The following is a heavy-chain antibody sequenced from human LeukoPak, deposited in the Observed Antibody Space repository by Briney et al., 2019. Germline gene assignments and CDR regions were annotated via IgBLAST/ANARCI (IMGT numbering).Heavy chain of an antibody. D-gene: IGHD6-19*01. CDR2: IYYSGST. V-gene: IGHV4-59*01. CDR1: GGSISSYY. CDR3: ARATSKQWLVGNWFDP. J-gene: IGHJ5*02. Sequence: SETLSLTCTVSGGSISSYYWSWIRQPPGKGLEWIGYIYYSGSTNHNPSLKSRVTISVDTSKNQFSLKLSSVTAADTAVYYCARATSKQWLVGNWFDPWGQGTLVTVSS.